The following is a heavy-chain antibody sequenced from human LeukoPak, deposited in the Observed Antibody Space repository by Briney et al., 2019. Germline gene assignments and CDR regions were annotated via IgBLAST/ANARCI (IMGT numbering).Heavy chain of an antibody. CDR2: INSDGSWT. J-gene: IGHJ4*02. Sequence: GGSLRLSCAASGNYWMHWVRQAPGKGLVWVPHINSDGSWTSYADSVKGRFTISKDNAKNTVYLQMNNLRAEDAAVYYCVSFYETYWGRGTLVTVSS. D-gene: IGHD2-2*01. CDR1: GNYW. V-gene: IGHV3-74*01. CDR3: VSFYETY.